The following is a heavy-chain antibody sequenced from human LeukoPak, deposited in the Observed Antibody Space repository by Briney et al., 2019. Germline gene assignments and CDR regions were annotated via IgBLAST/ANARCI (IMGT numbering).Heavy chain of an antibody. CDR1: GGSVSDYY. D-gene: IGHD5-18*01. CDR2: IYHTGST. V-gene: IGHV4-59*02. CDR3: ARTTEGGYTYDYFYYYYMDV. Sequence: SETLSLTCTISGGSVSDYYWSWIRQSPGKGLEWIGYIYHTGSTSYSPSLKSRVTISVDTSKNQFSLKLSSVTAADTAVYYCARTTEGGYTYDYFYYYYMDVWGKGTTVTISS. J-gene: IGHJ6*03.